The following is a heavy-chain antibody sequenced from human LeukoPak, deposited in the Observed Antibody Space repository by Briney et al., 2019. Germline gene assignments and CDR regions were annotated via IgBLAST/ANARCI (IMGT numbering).Heavy chain of an antibody. CDR3: TRVDYYSTSAFFDC. J-gene: IGHJ4*02. V-gene: IGHV3-49*04. D-gene: IGHD2-21*01. CDR1: GFTFGDHA. CDR2: IRNKLYGGTA. Sequence: PGGSLRLSCAASGFTFGDHAMSWVRQAPGKGLEWVGFIRNKLYGGTAEYAASVKGRFTISRDDSESIAYLQMNSLKTEDTAMYYCTRVDYYSTSAFFDCWGQGTLVTVSS.